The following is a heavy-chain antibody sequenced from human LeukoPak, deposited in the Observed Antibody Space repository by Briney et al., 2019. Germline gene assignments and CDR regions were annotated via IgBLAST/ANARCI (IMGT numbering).Heavy chain of an antibody. V-gene: IGHV4-39*01. CDR2: FYYSGST. Sequence: SETLSLTCTVSGGLISSSSYYWGWIRQPPEKGLEWIGSFYYSGSTYYHPSLRSRVTISVDTSKNQFSLNLSSVTAADTAVYYCARTAGVAVAGSRQYFDYWGQGTLVTVSS. D-gene: IGHD6-19*01. J-gene: IGHJ4*02. CDR1: GGLISSSSYY. CDR3: ARTAGVAVAGSRQYFDY.